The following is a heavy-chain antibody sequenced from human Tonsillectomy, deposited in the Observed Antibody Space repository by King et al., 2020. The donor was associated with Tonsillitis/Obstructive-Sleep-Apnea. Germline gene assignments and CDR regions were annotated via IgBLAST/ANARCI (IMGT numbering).Heavy chain of an antibody. Sequence: VQLVESGGGLVKPGGSLRLSFAASGFTFSNAWMSWVRQAPGKGREWVCRSKSTTEGGTTDYGAPVKGRFTLSRDDSKNTLYLQMNSLKTEDTAVYYCTTDLGYYYAPFPAPDIWGQGTMVTVSS. V-gene: IGHV3-15*01. CDR1: GFTFSNAW. CDR2: SKSTTEGGTT. J-gene: IGHJ3*02. CDR3: TTDLGYYYAPFPAPDI. D-gene: IGHD3-10*01.